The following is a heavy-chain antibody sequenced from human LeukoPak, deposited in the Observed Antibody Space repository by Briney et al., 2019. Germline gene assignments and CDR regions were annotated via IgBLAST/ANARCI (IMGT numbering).Heavy chain of an antibody. D-gene: IGHD6-19*01. J-gene: IGHJ6*02. V-gene: IGHV3-9*01. Sequence: SLRLSCAASGFTFDDYAMHWVRQAPGKGLGWVSGISWNSGSIGYADSVKGRFTISRDNAKNSLYLQMNSLRAEDTALYYCARDHGIAVAGRDYYYYGMDVWGQGTTVTVSS. CDR2: ISWNSGSI. CDR3: ARDHGIAVAGRDYYYYGMDV. CDR1: GFTFDDYA.